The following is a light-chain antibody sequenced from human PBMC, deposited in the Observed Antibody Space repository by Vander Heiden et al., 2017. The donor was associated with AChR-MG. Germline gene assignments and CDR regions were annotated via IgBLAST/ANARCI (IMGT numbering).Light chain of an antibody. V-gene: IGKV1-33*01. CDR1: QSISNY. CDR3: QQYNNWPPWT. Sequence: DIQMTQSPSSLSASVGDRVTITCRASQSISNYLNWYQQKPGKAPKLLIYDASNLETGVPSRFSGSGSGTDFTFTISSLQSEDFAVYYCQQYNNWPPWTFGQGTKVEIK. CDR2: DAS. J-gene: IGKJ1*01.